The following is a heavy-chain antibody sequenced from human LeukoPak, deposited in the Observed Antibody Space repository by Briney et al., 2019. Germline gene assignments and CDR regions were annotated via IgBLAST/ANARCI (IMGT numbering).Heavy chain of an antibody. Sequence: GGSLRLSCAASGFTFSDHCMDWVRQAPGKGLEWVGRTRNKADSYTTEYAASVKGRFTISRDDSKKSLYLQMNSLKTEDTAVYYCARESGGGVLGYFDLWGRGTLVSVSS. CDR2: TRNKADSYTT. V-gene: IGHV3-72*01. CDR3: ARESGGGVLGYFDL. D-gene: IGHD3-10*01. CDR1: GFTFSDHC. J-gene: IGHJ2*01.